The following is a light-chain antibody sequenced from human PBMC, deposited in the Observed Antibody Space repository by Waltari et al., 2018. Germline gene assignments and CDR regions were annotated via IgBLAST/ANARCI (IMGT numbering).Light chain of an antibody. V-gene: IGLV1-44*01. CDR3: AAWDDSLSGDV. Sequence: QSVLTQPPSASGTPGQRVTISCPGSASNIGINTVNWYQHLPGTAPKLLIYRNNQRHSGVPDRFAGSKSDTSASLVISGLKSEDEAEYYCAAWDDSLSGDVFGTGTKVTVL. CDR1: ASNIGINT. J-gene: IGLJ1*01. CDR2: RNN.